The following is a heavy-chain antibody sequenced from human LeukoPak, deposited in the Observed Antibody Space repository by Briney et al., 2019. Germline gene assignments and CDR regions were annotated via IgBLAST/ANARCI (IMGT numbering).Heavy chain of an antibody. CDR2: ISAYNGNT. CDR3: ARCDGADCYQIRDY. CDR1: GYTFTSYG. V-gene: IGHV1-18*01. J-gene: IGHJ4*02. Sequence: ASVKVSCKASGYTFTSYGISWVRQAPEQGLEWMGWISAYNGNTNYAQKLQGRVTMTTDTSTSTAYMELRSLRSDDTAVYYCARCDGADCYQIRDYWGQGTLVTVSS. D-gene: IGHD2-21*02.